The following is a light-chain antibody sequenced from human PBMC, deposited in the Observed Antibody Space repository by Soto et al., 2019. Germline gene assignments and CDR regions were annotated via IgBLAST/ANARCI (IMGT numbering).Light chain of an antibody. Sequence: QSVLTQLPSVSGAPGQRVTISCTGSSSNIGAGYDVHWYQQLPGTAPKLLIYGNSNRPSGVPDRFSGSKSGTSASLAITGLQAEDEADYYCQSYDSSLSGNYVFGTGTKV. CDR1: SSNIGAGYD. V-gene: IGLV1-40*01. CDR3: QSYDSSLSGNYV. J-gene: IGLJ1*01. CDR2: GNS.